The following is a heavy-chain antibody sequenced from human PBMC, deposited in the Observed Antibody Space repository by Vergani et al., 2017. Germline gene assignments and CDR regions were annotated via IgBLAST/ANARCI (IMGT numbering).Heavy chain of an antibody. CDR2: ISSSGSTI. J-gene: IGHJ4*02. Sequence: EVQLVESGGGLVKPGGSLRLSCAASGFTFSSYSMNWARQAPGKGLEWVSYISSSGSTIYYAEPVKGRFTISRDNAKNSLYLQMNSLRAEDTAVYYCARTITTYETLDYWGQGTLVTVSS. V-gene: IGHV3-21*04. D-gene: IGHD1-14*01. CDR1: GFTFSSYS. CDR3: ARTITTYETLDY.